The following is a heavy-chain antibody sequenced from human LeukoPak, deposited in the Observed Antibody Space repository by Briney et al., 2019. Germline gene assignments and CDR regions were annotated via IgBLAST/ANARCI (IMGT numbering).Heavy chain of an antibody. V-gene: IGHV1-18*01. J-gene: IGHJ4*02. Sequence: ASVKVSCKASGYTFTSYGISWVRQAPGQGLEWMGWIIAYNGNTNYAQKLQGRVTMTTDTSTSTAYMELRSLRSDDTAVYYCARDLTTVVTPDYFDYWGQGTLVTVSS. CDR2: IIAYNGNT. CDR3: ARDLTTVVTPDYFDY. CDR1: GYTFTSYG. D-gene: IGHD4-23*01.